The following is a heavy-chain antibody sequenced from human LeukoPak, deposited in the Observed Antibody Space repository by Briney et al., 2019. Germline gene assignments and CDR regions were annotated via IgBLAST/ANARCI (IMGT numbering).Heavy chain of an antibody. CDR1: GFTFSSYS. D-gene: IGHD3-10*01. CDR2: ISASTSTK. V-gene: IGHV3-48*02. J-gene: IGHJ4*02. CDR3: ARGIGFYGSGSYHLDY. Sequence: PGGSLRLSCAASGFTFSSYSMNWVRQAPGKGLEWVSYISASTSTKYYADSVKGQFTISRDNAKTSLYLQMNSLRDEDTAVYYCARGIGFYGSGSYHLDYWGQGTLVTVSS.